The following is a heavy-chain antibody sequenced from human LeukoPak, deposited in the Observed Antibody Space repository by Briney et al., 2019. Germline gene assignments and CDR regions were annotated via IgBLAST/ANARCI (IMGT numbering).Heavy chain of an antibody. CDR2: IYHSGST. Sequence: PSETLSLTCTASGYSISSGYYWGWIRQSPGKGLEWVGTIYHSGSTMYIPSLRSRVSISVDTSKNQFSLKLTSVTAADTAVYYCARDWSLDGYNRFDLWGQGALVTVSS. CDR1: GYSISSGYY. D-gene: IGHD5-24*01. J-gene: IGHJ5*02. V-gene: IGHV4-38-2*02. CDR3: ARDWSLDGYNRFDL.